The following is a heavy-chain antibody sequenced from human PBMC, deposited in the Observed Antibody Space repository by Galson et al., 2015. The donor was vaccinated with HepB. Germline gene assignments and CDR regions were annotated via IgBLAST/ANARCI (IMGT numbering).Heavy chain of an antibody. J-gene: IGHJ4*02. CDR3: AREAVSCSSTGCYVEY. D-gene: IGHD2-2*01. V-gene: IGHV3-11*01. Sequence: SLRLSCAVSGFTFRDSYMNWIRQAPGKGLEWVSYISSTAYSIYYADSVKGRFTISRDNAKNSLYLQMNSLGADDTAVYYCAREAVSCSSTGCYVEYWGQGTLVTVSS. CDR2: ISSTAYSI. CDR1: GFTFRDSY.